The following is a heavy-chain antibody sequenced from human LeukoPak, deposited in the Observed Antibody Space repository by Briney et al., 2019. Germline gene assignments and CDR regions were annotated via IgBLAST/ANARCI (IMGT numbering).Heavy chain of an antibody. CDR1: GFTFSTYN. Sequence: GGSLRLSCAASGFTFSTYNMHWVRQAPGKGVEWVSSISGTSRSTYIYYADSVKGRFTISRDNAENSLYLQMNSLRAEDTAVYYCARPSINDYGDFGYWGQGTLVTVSS. CDR3: ARPSINDYGDFGY. D-gene: IGHD4-17*01. J-gene: IGHJ4*02. V-gene: IGHV3-21*01. CDR2: ISGTSRSTYI.